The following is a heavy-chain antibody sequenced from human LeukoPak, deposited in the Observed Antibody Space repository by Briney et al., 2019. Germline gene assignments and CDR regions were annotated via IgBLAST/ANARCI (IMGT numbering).Heavy chain of an antibody. J-gene: IGHJ4*02. Sequence: PGGSLRLSCAASGFTFDSYAMNWVRQPPGKGLEWVSTITTNGETTHYADSVKGRFTIPRDNSKNTVYLQMNSLRVEDTAIYYCAKLWEPDWGQGSLVSVSS. D-gene: IGHD1-26*01. V-gene: IGHV3-23*01. CDR1: GFTFDSYA. CDR2: ITTNGETT. CDR3: AKLWEPD.